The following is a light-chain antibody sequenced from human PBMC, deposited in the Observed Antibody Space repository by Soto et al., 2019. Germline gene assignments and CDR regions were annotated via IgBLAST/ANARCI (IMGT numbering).Light chain of an antibody. CDR1: SGSIASNY. CDR2: EDN. Sequence: NFMLTQPHSVSESPGKTVTISCTRSSGSIASNYVQWYQQRPGSAPTTVIYEDNQRPSGVPDRFSGSIDSSSNSASLTISGLKTEDEADYYCQSYDSSNPHVVFGGGTKLTVI. CDR3: QSYDSSNPHVV. V-gene: IGLV6-57*04. J-gene: IGLJ2*01.